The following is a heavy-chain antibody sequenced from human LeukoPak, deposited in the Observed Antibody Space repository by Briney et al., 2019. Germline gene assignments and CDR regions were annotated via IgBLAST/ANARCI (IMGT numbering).Heavy chain of an antibody. J-gene: IGHJ4*02. D-gene: IGHD3-22*01. CDR1: VFTFSSYD. V-gene: IGHV3-30*18. CDR2: VSFDGSNK. CDR3: VKGDYSDSGGYYSSYFDY. Sequence: PGRSLRLSCAASVFTFSSYDIHWVRQAPGKGLEWVAVVSFDGSNKHHADSVKGRFTISRDNSKYTLYLQMNSLRAEDTAIYYCVKGDYSDSGGYYSSYFDYWGQGTLVTVSS.